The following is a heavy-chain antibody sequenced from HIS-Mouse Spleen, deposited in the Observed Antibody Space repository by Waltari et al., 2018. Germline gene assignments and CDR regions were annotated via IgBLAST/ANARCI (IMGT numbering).Heavy chain of an antibody. Sequence: QLQLQESGPGLVKPSETLSLTCTVSGGSISSSSYYWGWYRQPPGKGLEWIGGIYYSGSTYYNPSLKSRVTISVDTSKNQFSLKLSSVTAADTAVYYCARERSNYDAFDIWGQGTMVTVSS. CDR3: ARERSNYDAFDI. D-gene: IGHD4-4*01. V-gene: IGHV4-39*07. J-gene: IGHJ3*02. CDR2: IYYSGST. CDR1: GGSISSSSYY.